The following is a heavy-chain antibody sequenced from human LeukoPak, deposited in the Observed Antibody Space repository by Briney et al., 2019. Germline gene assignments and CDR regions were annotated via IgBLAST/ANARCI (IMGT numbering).Heavy chain of an antibody. D-gene: IGHD6-19*01. CDR3: ARGETGYSSGWSDWYFDL. Sequence: SETLSLTCTVSGGSISSGGYYWSWIRQHPGKGLEWIGYTYYSGSTYYNPSLKSRVTISVDTSKNQFSLKLSSVTAADTAVYYCARGETGYSSGWSDWYFDLWGRGTLVTVSS. J-gene: IGHJ2*01. CDR2: TYYSGST. V-gene: IGHV4-31*03. CDR1: GGSISSGGYY.